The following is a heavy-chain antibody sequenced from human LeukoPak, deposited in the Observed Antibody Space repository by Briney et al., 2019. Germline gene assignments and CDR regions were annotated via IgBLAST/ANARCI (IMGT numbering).Heavy chain of an antibody. J-gene: IGHJ6*02. CDR2: INHSGST. D-gene: IGHD3-9*01. V-gene: IGHV4-34*01. CDR3: ARGYDILTGYYYRMDV. Sequence: PSETLSLTCAVYGGSFSGYYWSWIRQPPGKGLEWIGEINHSGSTNYNPPLKSRVTISVDTSKNQFSLKLSSVTAADTAVYYCARGYDILTGYYYRMDVWGQGTTVTVSS. CDR1: GGSFSGYY.